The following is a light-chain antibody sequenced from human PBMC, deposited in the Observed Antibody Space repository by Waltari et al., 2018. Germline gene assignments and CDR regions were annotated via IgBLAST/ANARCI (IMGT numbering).Light chain of an antibody. V-gene: IGLV2-14*03. J-gene: IGLJ2*01. CDR1: SSDVGGYKF. CDR3: SSYTSSTTGI. Sequence: QSALTQPDSVSGSPGQSITISCTGTSSDVGGYKFVSWYQHHPGEAPKLIIFDVTNRAFVVSYRFSGSKSGNSASLTISGLQAEDEAYYYCSSYTSSTTGIFGGGTKLTVL. CDR2: DVT.